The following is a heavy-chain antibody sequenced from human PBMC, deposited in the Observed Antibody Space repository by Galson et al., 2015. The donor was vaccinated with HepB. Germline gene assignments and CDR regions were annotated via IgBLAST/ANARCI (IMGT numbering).Heavy chain of an antibody. CDR1: GFTFSSYW. Sequence: SLRLSCAASGFTFSSYWMHWVRQAPGKGLVWVSRINSDGSSTSYADSVKGRFTISRDNAKNTLYLQMNSLRAEDTAVYYCAVQTYGDYGALNYWGQGTLVTVSS. J-gene: IGHJ4*02. V-gene: IGHV3-74*01. CDR2: INSDGSST. CDR3: AVQTYGDYGALNY. D-gene: IGHD4-17*01.